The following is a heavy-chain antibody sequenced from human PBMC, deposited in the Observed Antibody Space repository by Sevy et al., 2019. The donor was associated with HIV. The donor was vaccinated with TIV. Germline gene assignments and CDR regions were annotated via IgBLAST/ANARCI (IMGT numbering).Heavy chain of an antibody. CDR2: IKSKTDDGTT. D-gene: IGHD5-12*01. V-gene: IGHV3-15*07. CDR3: TGLNFDN. J-gene: IGHJ4*02. Sequence: GGSLRLSCAPSGISFSNAWMNWVRQAPGKGLEWVGRIKSKTDDGTTDYAAPVKGRFTISGDDSKNMVYLQMNSLKTEDTAVYYCTGLNFDNWGQGTLVTVSS. CDR1: GISFSNAW.